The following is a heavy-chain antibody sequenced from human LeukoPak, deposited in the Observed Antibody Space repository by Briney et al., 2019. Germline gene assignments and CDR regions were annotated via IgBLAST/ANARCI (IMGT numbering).Heavy chain of an antibody. D-gene: IGHD2-2*01. V-gene: IGHV4-4*02. CDR2: IYHSGST. CDR3: ARETPYCSSTSCYGWFDP. J-gene: IGHJ5*02. Sequence: SETLSLTCAVSGGSISSSNWWSWVRQPPGKGLEWIGEIYHSGSTNYNPSLKSRVTISVDTSKNQFSLKLSSVTAADTAVYYCARETPYCSSTSCYGWFDPWGQGTLVTVSS. CDR1: GGSISSSNW.